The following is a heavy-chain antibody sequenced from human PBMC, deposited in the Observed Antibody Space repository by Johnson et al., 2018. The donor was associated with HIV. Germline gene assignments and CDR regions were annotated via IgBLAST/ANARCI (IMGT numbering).Heavy chain of an antibody. D-gene: IGHD5-18*01. CDR2: IRYDGSNQ. V-gene: IGHV3-30*02. CDR1: GFSFSSYG. CDR3: ARLPSGYSRDGFNV. Sequence: QVQLVESGGGLIQPGGSLRLSCAASGFSFSSYGMHWVRQAPGKGLEWVAFIRYDGSNQYYADSEKGRLTISRDNSKNTLYLQMNRLRAEDTAVYYCARLPSGYSRDGFNVWGQGTMVTLSS. J-gene: IGHJ3*01.